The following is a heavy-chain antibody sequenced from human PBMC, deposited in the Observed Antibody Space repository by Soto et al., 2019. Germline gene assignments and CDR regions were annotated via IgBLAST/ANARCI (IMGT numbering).Heavy chain of an antibody. Sequence: QVQLVQSGAEVKKPGASVKVSCKASGNTFTGYYMQWVRQAPGQGLEWMGWINPNSSGTNYAQKFQGRVTMTRDTSISTAYMELSRLRSDDTAVYYCARVGSSSVVGHFDYWGQGTLVTVSS. D-gene: IGHD6-6*01. J-gene: IGHJ4*02. V-gene: IGHV1-2*02. CDR2: INPNSSGT. CDR3: ARVGSSSVVGHFDY. CDR1: GNTFTGYY.